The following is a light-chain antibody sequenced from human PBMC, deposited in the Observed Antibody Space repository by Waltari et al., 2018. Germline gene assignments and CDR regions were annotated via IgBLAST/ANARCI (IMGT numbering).Light chain of an antibody. CDR2: EGG. J-gene: IGLJ7*01. Sequence: QSVLTQPPSVSAAPGKRVTISCAGGSSNIGNNYVSWYQQFPGTSPKLLIYEGGERPSGILGGFSCSKSGTSATLDITGLQAGDEADYYCGTWDSSLSGAVFGGGTHLTVL. CDR1: SSNIGNNY. V-gene: IGLV1-51*02. CDR3: GTWDSSLSGAV.